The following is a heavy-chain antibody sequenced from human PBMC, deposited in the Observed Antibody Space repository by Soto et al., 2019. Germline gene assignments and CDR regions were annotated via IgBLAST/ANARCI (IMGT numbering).Heavy chain of an antibody. CDR2: ISGSGAST. V-gene: IGHV3-23*01. J-gene: IGHJ4*02. D-gene: IGHD3-3*01. CDR3: AKDFWNQDYFDS. CDR1: GFTLRSHA. Sequence: GGPRRRSHAASGFTLRSHAMRWVRQAPGKGLEWVSAISGSGASTYYADSVKGRFTISRDNSKKTLPLQMNSLRVDETAVYHCAKDFWNQDYFDSWGQGILVTVSS.